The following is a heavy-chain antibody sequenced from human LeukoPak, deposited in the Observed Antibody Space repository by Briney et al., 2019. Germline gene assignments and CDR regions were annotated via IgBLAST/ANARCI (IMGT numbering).Heavy chain of an antibody. CDR1: GYSFTSYW. CDR3: ARRPASGDYDFDY. V-gene: IGHV5-51*01. D-gene: IGHD4-17*01. CDR2: IYPGDSDT. Sequence: GGSLQISCKGSGYSFTSYWIGWVRQVPGKGLEWMGIIYPGDSDTRYSPSFQGQVTISADKSISTAYLQWSSLKASDTAMYYCARRPASGDYDFDYWGQGTLVTVSS. J-gene: IGHJ4*02.